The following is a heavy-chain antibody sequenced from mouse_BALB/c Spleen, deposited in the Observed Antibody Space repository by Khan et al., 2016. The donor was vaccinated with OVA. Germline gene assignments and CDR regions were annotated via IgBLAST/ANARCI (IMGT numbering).Heavy chain of an antibody. V-gene: IGHV1S137*01. Sequence: QVRLQQSGAELVRPGVSVKISCKGSGYRFTDFPMHWVKQSHAKSLEWIGVIGTYYGDASYNQKFKGKATMTVDKSSSTAYMELARLTSEDSAIYFCYRGGGGDRFAYWGQGTLVTVSA. J-gene: IGHJ3*01. CDR2: IGTYYGDA. CDR1: GYRFTDFP. CDR3: YRGGGGDRFAY.